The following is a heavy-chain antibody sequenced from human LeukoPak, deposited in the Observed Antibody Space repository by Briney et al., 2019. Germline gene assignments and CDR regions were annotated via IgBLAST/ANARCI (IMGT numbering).Heavy chain of an antibody. V-gene: IGHV4-39*07. D-gene: IGHD6-6*01. J-gene: IGHJ5*02. Sequence: SETLSLACSVSGGSISSGSYYWAWIRQPPGKGLEWIASIHYNGNAFYNPSLKSRVTISIDTSENQFSLKVKSLTAADTAVYFCAITPRPKNIFDPWGQGTLVTVSS. CDR1: GGSISSGSYY. CDR3: AITPRPKNIFDP. CDR2: IHYNGNA.